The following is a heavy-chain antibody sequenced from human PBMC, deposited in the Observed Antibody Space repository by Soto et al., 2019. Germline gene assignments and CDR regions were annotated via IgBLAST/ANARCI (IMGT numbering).Heavy chain of an antibody. V-gene: IGHV1-24*01. Sequence: ASVKVSCKVSGYTLTELSMHSVRQAPGKGLEWMGGFDPEDGETIYAQKFQGRVTMTEDTSTDTAYMELSSLRSEDTAVYYCATFPPDCSSTSCRFDYWGQGTLVTVSS. CDR2: FDPEDGET. D-gene: IGHD2-2*01. CDR1: GYTLTELS. J-gene: IGHJ4*02. CDR3: ATFPPDCSSTSCRFDY.